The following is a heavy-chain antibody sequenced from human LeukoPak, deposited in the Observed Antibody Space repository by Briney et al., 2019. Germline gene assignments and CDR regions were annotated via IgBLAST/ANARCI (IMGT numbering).Heavy chain of an antibody. CDR1: GFTFSTYW. J-gene: IGHJ4*02. CDR3: ARDVGGSLDY. Sequence: GGSLRLSCAASGFTFSTYWMAWVRQAPGKGLEWVANIKGDESAKHQADSVKGRFTTSRDNAQNSVYLHMRSLRGEDTAVYYCARDVGGSLDYWGQGTLVTVSS. V-gene: IGHV3-7*01. CDR2: IKGDESAK. D-gene: IGHD1-26*01.